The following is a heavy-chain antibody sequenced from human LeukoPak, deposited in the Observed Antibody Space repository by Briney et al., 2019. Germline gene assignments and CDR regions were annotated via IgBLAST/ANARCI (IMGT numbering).Heavy chain of an antibody. D-gene: IGHD2-2*01. Sequence: PSETLSLTCTVSGGSISSYYWSWIRQPPGKGLEWIGYIYYSGSTNYNPSLKSRVTISVGTSKNQFSLKLSSVTAADSAVYYCARVVVPAALLWANWFDPWGQGTLVTVSS. CDR1: GGSISSYY. V-gene: IGHV4-59*08. J-gene: IGHJ5*02. CDR2: IYYSGST. CDR3: ARVVVPAALLWANWFDP.